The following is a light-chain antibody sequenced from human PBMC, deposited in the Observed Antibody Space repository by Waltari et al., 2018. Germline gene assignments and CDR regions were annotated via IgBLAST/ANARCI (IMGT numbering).Light chain of an antibody. CDR2: DVS. Sequence: DIQMTQSPSTLSASVGDRVTITCRASQSVTRYLAWYQQKPGKAPKVLIWDVSSLERGVPARFSGSGSGTEFTLTISSLQPDEFATYYCQQYDRYSAWTFGRATELAIK. V-gene: IGKV1-5*01. CDR3: QQYDRYSAWT. J-gene: IGKJ1*01. CDR1: QSVTRY.